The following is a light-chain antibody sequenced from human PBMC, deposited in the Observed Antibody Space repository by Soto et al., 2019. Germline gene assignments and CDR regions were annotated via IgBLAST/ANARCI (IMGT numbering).Light chain of an antibody. CDR2: GAS. J-gene: IGKJ2*01. V-gene: IGKV3-20*01. CDR3: QQFDASRQYT. Sequence: VLTQSPDTLSLSPGESATLSCRASESVTSSSLAWYQLKPGQAPRLLMFGASNRGTGIPARFSGSGSGTDFILTISRLEPEDSALYYCQQFDASRQYTFGQGTRVEI. CDR1: ESVTSSS.